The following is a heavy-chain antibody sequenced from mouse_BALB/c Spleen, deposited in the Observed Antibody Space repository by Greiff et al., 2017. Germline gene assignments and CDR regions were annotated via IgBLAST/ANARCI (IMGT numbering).Heavy chain of an antibody. CDR3: ARYDYDGFAY. D-gene: IGHD2-4*01. CDR2: ISDGGSYT. V-gene: IGHV5-4*02. CDR1: GFTFSDYY. Sequence: EVKLVESGGGLVKPGGSLKLSCAASGFTFSDYYMYWVRQTPEKRLEWVATISDGGSYTYYPDSVKGRFTISRDNGKNNLYLQMSSLKSEDTAMYYCARYDYDGFAYWGQGTLVTVSA. J-gene: IGHJ3*01.